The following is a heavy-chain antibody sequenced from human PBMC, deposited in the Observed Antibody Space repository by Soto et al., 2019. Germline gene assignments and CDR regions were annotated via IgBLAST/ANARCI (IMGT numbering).Heavy chain of an antibody. D-gene: IGHD6-6*01. CDR2: IYYSGST. CDR1: GGSISSCY. CDR3: ARQLGSSRAYYYYMDV. J-gene: IGHJ6*03. Sequence: PXXTLSLACTVSGGSISSCYWSWILQPPGKGLEWIGYIYYSGSTNYNPSLKSRVTISVDTSKNQFSLKLSSVTAAHTAVYYCARQLGSSRAYYYYMDVWGKGTTVTVSS. V-gene: IGHV4-59*08.